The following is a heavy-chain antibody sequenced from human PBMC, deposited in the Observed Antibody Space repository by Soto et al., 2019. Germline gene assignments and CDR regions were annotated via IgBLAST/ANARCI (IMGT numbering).Heavy chain of an antibody. V-gene: IGHV2-5*02. Sequence: QITLNESGPTVVKPAETLTLTCTFSGFSLTTSGVGVGWIRQSPGKAPEWLALIYWDDDKRYSASLKSRLTTTTDTPKNQVVLTMASVDPADTATYYCAHRILRTVFGLVTTTAIYFDFWGQGTPVVVSS. CDR3: AHRILRTVFGLVTTTAIYFDF. CDR2: IYWDDDK. D-gene: IGHD3-3*01. J-gene: IGHJ4*02. CDR1: GFSLTTSGVG.